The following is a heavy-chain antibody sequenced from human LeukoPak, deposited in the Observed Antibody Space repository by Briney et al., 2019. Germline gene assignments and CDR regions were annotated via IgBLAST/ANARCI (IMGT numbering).Heavy chain of an antibody. Sequence: PSETLSLTCTVSGGSISSYYWSWIRQPPGKGLEWIGYIYYSGSTNHNPSLKSRVTISVDTSKNQFSLKLSSVTAADTAVYYCARDYSGSGSNRAFDIWGQGTMVTVSS. CDR2: IYYSGST. V-gene: IGHV4-59*01. CDR3: ARDYSGSGSNRAFDI. J-gene: IGHJ3*02. CDR1: GGSISSYY. D-gene: IGHD3-10*01.